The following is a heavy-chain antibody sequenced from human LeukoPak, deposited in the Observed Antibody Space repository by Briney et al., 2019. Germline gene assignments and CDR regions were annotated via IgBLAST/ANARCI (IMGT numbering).Heavy chain of an antibody. V-gene: IGHV4-34*01. CDR3: ATNPYYYDSSGSDY. CDR2: INHSGST. CDR1: GGSFSGYY. J-gene: IGHJ4*02. Sequence: PSETLSLTCAVYGGSFSGYYWSWIRQPPGKGLEWIGEINHSGSTNYNPSLKSRVTISVATSKNQFSLKLSSVTAADTAVYYCATNPYYYDSSGSDYWGQGTLVTVSS. D-gene: IGHD3-22*01.